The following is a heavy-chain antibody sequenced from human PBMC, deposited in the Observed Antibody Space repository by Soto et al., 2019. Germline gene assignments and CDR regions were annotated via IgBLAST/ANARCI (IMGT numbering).Heavy chain of an antibody. CDR3: ARAWVIAAAAQAPYYYYGMDV. V-gene: IGHV4-34*01. CDR2: INHSGST. CDR1: GGSFSGYY. J-gene: IGHJ6*02. Sequence: SETLSLTCAVYGGSFSGYYWSWIRQPPGKGLEWIGEINHSGSTNYNPSLKSRVTISVDTSKNQFSLKLSSVTAADTAVYYCARAWVIAAAAQAPYYYYGMDVWGQGTTVTVSS. D-gene: IGHD6-13*01.